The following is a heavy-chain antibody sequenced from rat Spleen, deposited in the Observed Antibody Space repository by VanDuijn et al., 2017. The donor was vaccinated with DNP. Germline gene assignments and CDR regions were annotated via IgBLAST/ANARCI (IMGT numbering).Heavy chain of an antibody. Sequence: EVQLVESGGGLVQPGRSLKLSCAASGFTFSANYMAWVRQAPAKGLEWVAYIGSAAYAPYYGDSVKGRFTISRDNAKSTLYLQMNSLRSEDMATYYCVRWNSGHFDYWGQGVMVTVSS. J-gene: IGHJ2*01. CDR3: VRWNSGHFDY. CDR2: IGSAAYAP. V-gene: IGHV5-22*01. CDR1: GFTFSANY. D-gene: IGHD4-3*01.